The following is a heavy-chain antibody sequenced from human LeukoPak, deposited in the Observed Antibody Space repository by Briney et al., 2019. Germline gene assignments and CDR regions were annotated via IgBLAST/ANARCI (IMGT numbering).Heavy chain of an antibody. Sequence: GASVKVSCKASGYTFTGYYMHRVRQAPGQGLEWMGWINPNSGGTNYAQKFQGRVTMTRDTSISTAYMELSRLRSDDTAVYYCARILVGAILDFDYWGQGTLVTVSS. CDR2: INPNSGGT. D-gene: IGHD1-26*01. V-gene: IGHV1-2*02. CDR1: GYTFTGYY. J-gene: IGHJ4*02. CDR3: ARILVGAILDFDY.